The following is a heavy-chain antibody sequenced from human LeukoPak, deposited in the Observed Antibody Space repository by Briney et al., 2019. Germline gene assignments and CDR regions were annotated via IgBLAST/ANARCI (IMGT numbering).Heavy chain of an antibody. D-gene: IGHD1-1*01. Sequence: PGGSLRLSCAASGFTFSSYWMHWVRQAPGKGLVWVSRINSDGSSTTYADSVKGRFTISRDNAKNTLHLQMNSLRAEDTAVYYCARNKLELERRDIDYWGQGTLVTVSS. V-gene: IGHV3-74*01. CDR2: INSDGSST. J-gene: IGHJ4*02. CDR3: ARNKLELERRDIDY. CDR1: GFTFSSYW.